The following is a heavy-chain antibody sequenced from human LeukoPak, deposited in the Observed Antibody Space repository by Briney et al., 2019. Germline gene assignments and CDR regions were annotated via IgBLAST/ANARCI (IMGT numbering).Heavy chain of an antibody. Sequence: ASVKVSCKASGGTFSSYAISWVRQAPGKGLEWMGGFDPEDGETIYAQKFQGRVTMTEDTSTDTAYMELSSLRSEDTAVYYCATDLMVRGVPYDYWGQGTLVTVSS. D-gene: IGHD3-10*01. CDR3: ATDLMVRGVPYDY. V-gene: IGHV1-24*01. CDR2: FDPEDGET. J-gene: IGHJ4*02. CDR1: GGTFSSYA.